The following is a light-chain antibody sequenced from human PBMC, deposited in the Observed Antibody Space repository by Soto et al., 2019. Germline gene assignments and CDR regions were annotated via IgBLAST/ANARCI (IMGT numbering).Light chain of an antibody. V-gene: IGKV3-20*01. CDR3: PQSVRSLT. Sequence: EIVLTKSPATLSFYPGERATLACRARQSVSTTYLAWYQQQPGQAPRLLIYDAASRVTGVPDKSRGSGAGKLVTLILVRLEPAVLPVYYCPQSVRSLTFG. J-gene: IGKJ5*01. CDR2: DAA. CDR1: QSVSTTY.